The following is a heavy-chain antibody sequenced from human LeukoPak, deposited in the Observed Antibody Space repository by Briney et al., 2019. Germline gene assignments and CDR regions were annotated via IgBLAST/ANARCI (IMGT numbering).Heavy chain of an antibody. Sequence: PGGSMRLSCAASGFTLSSFCMDWVRPAAGKGLEWDSSISSSSTYKYYAGSLKGRFTISRDNAKNSLSLQMNSLRAEDTALYYCAKDIGGAPRSGYYMDVWGKGTTVTVSS. CDR3: AKDIGGAPRSGYYMDV. D-gene: IGHD2-21*01. V-gene: IGHV3-21*04. CDR2: ISSSSTYK. J-gene: IGHJ6*03. CDR1: GFTLSSFC.